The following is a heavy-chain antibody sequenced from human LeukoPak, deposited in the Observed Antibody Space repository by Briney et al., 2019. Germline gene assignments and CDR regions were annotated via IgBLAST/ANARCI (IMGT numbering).Heavy chain of an antibody. CDR2: ISAYNGNT. CDR1: GYTFTSYG. CDR3: ASGRLVGATTDFDY. Sequence: ASVKVSCKASGYTFTSYGIRWVRQAPGQGLEWMGWISAYNGNTNYAQKPQGRVTMTTDTSTSTAYMELRSLRSDDTAVYYCASGRLVGATTDFDYWGQGTLVTVSS. D-gene: IGHD1-26*01. J-gene: IGHJ4*02. V-gene: IGHV1-18*01.